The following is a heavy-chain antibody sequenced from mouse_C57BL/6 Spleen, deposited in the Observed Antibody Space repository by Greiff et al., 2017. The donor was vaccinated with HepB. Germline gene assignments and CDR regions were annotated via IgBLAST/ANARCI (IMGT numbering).Heavy chain of an antibody. J-gene: IGHJ4*01. CDR3: ARYGQPGYYYAMDY. D-gene: IGHD2-10*02. Sequence: VQLQESGPGLVQPSQSLSITCTVSGFSLTSYGVHWVRQSPGKGLEWLGVIWSGGSTDYNAAFISRLSISKDNSKSQVFFKMNSLQADDTAIYYCARYGQPGYYYAMDYWGQGTSVTVSS. CDR1: GFSLTSYG. V-gene: IGHV2-2*01. CDR2: IWSGGST.